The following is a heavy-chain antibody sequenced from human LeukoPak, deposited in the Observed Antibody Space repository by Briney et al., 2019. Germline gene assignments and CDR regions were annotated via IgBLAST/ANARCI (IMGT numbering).Heavy chain of an antibody. Sequence: SQTLSLTCAIFGDSVPSNSVTWNWIRQSPSRGLEWLGRTYYRTKWYNDYAVSVKSRITINPDTSKNQFSLHLNSVTPEDTAVYYCARWRAPYYFEYWGQGTLVTVSS. V-gene: IGHV6-1*01. CDR2: TYYRTKWYN. CDR1: GDSVPSNSVT. D-gene: IGHD3-3*01. J-gene: IGHJ4*02. CDR3: ARWRAPYYFEY.